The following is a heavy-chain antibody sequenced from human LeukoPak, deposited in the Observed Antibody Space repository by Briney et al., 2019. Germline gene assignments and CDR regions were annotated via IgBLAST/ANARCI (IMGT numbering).Heavy chain of an antibody. CDR3: AKNKLRGWYGSYYFDY. V-gene: IGHV3-23*01. Sequence: GESLKISCAASGFTFSSYAMSWVRQAPGKGLEWVSAISGSGGSTYYADSVKGRFTISRDNSENTLYLQMNSLRAEDTAVYYCAKNKLRGWYGSYYFDYWGQGTLVTVSS. CDR2: ISGSGGST. D-gene: IGHD6-19*01. J-gene: IGHJ4*02. CDR1: GFTFSSYA.